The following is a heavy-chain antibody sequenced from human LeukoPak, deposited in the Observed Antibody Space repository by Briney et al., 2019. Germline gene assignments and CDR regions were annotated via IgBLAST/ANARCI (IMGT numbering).Heavy chain of an antibody. V-gene: IGHV1-69*05. J-gene: IGHJ6*03. D-gene: IGHD1-20*01. CDR1: GRTFSSYA. CDR2: LIPIFGTA. Sequence: ASVKLSCKASGRTFSSYAISWVRQAPGQGLEWMGGLIPIFGTANYAQELQGRVTITTDESTSTAYMELSSLRSEDTAVYYCASHNWNDGGYYYYYMDVWGKGTTVTVSS. CDR3: ASHNWNDGGYYYYYMDV.